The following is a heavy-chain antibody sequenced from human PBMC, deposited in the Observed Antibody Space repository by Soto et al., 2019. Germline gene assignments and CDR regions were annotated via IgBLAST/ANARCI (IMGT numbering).Heavy chain of an antibody. CDR1: GGTFSSYA. J-gene: IGHJ6*02. CDR2: IIPIFGTA. Sequence: SVKVSCKASGGTFSSYAISWVRQAPGQGLEWMGGIIPIFGTANYAQKFQGRVTITADESTSTAYMELSSLRSEDTAVYYCAGPTGMVRGDSYYYGMDVWGQGTTVTVSS. V-gene: IGHV1-69*13. CDR3: AGPTGMVRGDSYYYGMDV. D-gene: IGHD3-10*01.